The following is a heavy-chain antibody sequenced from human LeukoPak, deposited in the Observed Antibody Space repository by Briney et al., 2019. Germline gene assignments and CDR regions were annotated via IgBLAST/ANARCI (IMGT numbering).Heavy chain of an antibody. CDR2: VSAGSTTTI. CDR1: GFTFSSFA. J-gene: IGHJ4*02. V-gene: IGHV3-48*02. D-gene: IGHD3-16*02. CDR3: ARRGYTSAWDF. Sequence: GGSLRLSFAASGFTFSSFAMNWVRPASGKGLEWLSYVSAGSTTTIYYADSVKGRLTISRDNAKNSLYLQMHSLRDEDTAVYYCARRGYTSAWDFWGQGTLVTVSS.